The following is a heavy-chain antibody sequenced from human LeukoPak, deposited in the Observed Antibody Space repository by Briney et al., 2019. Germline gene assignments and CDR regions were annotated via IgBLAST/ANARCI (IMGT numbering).Heavy chain of an antibody. CDR2: ISYDGSNK. Sequence: PGRSLRLSCAASGFTFSSYGMHWVRQASGKGLEWVAVISYDGSNKYYADSVKGRFTISRDNSKNTLYLQMNSLRAEDTAVYYCAKSEEQWLAYWYFDLWGRGTLVTVSS. CDR3: AKSEEQWLAYWYFDL. J-gene: IGHJ2*01. D-gene: IGHD6-19*01. CDR1: GFTFSSYG. V-gene: IGHV3-30*18.